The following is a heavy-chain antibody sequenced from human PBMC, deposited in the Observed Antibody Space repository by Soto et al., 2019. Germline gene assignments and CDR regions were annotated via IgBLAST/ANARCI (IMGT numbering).Heavy chain of an antibody. CDR3: ARPERSGYYTFAEAFDS. V-gene: IGHV3-11*01. J-gene: IGHJ3*02. D-gene: IGHD3-3*01. CDR1: GFTFSDYS. Sequence: QVQLVESGGGLVKPGGSLRLSCAASGFTFSDYSMSWIRQAPGKGLEWVSYISSSGSTISYGDAVKGRFTITRHNDKKSLYQQINSLRAADTAVYYCARPERSGYYTFAEAFDSWGQGTMVTVSS. CDR2: ISSSGSTI.